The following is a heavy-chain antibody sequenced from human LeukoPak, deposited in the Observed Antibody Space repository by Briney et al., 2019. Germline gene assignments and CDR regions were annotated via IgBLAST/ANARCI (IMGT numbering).Heavy chain of an antibody. CDR1: GGSIRSYY. D-gene: IGHD6-19*01. CDR3: ARSVAVAGTYNWFDP. CDR2: IYTSGST. J-gene: IGHJ5*02. V-gene: IGHV4-4*07. Sequence: SETLSLTCTVSGGSIRSYYWSWIRQPAGKGLEWIGRIYTSGSTNYNPSLKSRVTMSVDTSKNQFSLKLSSVTAADTAVYYCARSVAVAGTYNWFDPWGQGTLVTVSS.